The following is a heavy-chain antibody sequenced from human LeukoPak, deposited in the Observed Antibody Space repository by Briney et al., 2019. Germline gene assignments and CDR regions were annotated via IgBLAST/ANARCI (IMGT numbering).Heavy chain of an antibody. CDR3: ARVRQRYFDWLSQNCFDP. J-gene: IGHJ5*02. CDR2: IFYSGST. CDR1: GDSITTTNYY. D-gene: IGHD3-9*01. V-gene: IGHV4-39*07. Sequence: SETLSLTCTVSGDSITTTNYYWGWIRQPPGKGLEWIGNIFYSGSTYYSPSLKSRVTISLDTSKNQFSLKLSSVTAADTAVYYCARVRQRYFDWLSQNCFDPWGQGTLVTVSS.